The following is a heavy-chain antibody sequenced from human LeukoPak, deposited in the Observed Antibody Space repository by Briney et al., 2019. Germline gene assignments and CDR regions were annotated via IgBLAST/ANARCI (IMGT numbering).Heavy chain of an antibody. Sequence: ASVKVSCKASGYTFTGYYMHWVRQAPGQGLEWMGWINPNSGGTNYAQKFQGRVTMTRDTSISTAYMELSRLRSDDTAVYYCARGPYYDSSGYPEYFQHWGQGTLVTVSS. CDR3: ARGPYYDSSGYPEYFQH. CDR2: INPNSGGT. V-gene: IGHV1-2*02. D-gene: IGHD3-22*01. J-gene: IGHJ1*01. CDR1: GYTFTGYY.